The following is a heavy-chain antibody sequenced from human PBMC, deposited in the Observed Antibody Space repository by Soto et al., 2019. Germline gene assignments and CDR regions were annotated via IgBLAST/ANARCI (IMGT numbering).Heavy chain of an antibody. D-gene: IGHD5-18*01. CDR3: AKVVGYSYGYCDY. V-gene: IGHV3-30*18. J-gene: IGHJ4*02. Sequence: QVQLVESGGGVVQPGRSLRLSCAASGFTFSSYGMHWVRQAPGKGLEWVAVISYDGSNKYYADSVKGRFTISRDNSKNTLYLQMNSLRAEDTSVYYCAKVVGYSYGYCDYWGQGTLVTVSS. CDR1: GFTFSSYG. CDR2: ISYDGSNK.